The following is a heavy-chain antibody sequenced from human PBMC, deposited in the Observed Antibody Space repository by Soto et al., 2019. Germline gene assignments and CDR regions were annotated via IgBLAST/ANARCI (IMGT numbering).Heavy chain of an antibody. CDR1: GYTFADSS. Sequence: VQLVQSGAEVKSPGTSVKLSCQTSGYTFADSSIHCVRQAPGPGFEYLGVIDPGTETSGSAQNVQGRVSMTTDASTSTVYMELNSLRSEDTAVYYCARLSPITFLVAWGQGTLVTVSS. CDR3: ARLSPITFLVA. J-gene: IGHJ5*02. V-gene: IGHV1-46*01. D-gene: IGHD6-6*01. CDR2: IDPGTETS.